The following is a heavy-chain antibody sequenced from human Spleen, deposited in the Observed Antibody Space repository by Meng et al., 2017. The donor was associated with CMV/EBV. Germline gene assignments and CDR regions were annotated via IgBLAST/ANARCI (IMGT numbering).Heavy chain of an antibody. CDR3: ARLASSSWWGNFDY. Sequence: GSLRLSCAASGFTFSSYEMNWVRQAPGKGLEWIGSIYYSGSTYYNPSLKSRVTISVDTSKNQFSLKLSSVTAADTAVYYCARLASSSWWGNFDYWGQGTLVTVSS. CDR1: GFTFSSYE. J-gene: IGHJ4*02. D-gene: IGHD6-13*01. V-gene: IGHV4-39*01. CDR2: IYYSGST.